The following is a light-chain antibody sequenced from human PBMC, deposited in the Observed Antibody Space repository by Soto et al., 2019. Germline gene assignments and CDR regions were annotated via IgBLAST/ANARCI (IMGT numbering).Light chain of an antibody. V-gene: IGLV2-14*01. CDR3: SSYTSATTYV. CDR2: DVS. J-gene: IGLJ1*01. CDR1: NRDVGAYNY. Sequence: SALTPPPSLSVSPGQSITLSSPWNNRDVGAYNYDSWYQQYPGEAPKVIIYDVSHRPAGVSNRFSGSKSGNTASLTISGLQTQDEADYYCSSYTSATTYVFGTGTKVTVL.